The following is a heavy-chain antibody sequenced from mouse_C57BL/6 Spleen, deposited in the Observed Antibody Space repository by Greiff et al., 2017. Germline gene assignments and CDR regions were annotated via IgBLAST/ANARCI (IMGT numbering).Heavy chain of an antibody. V-gene: IGHV1-63*01. D-gene: IGHD6-5*01. J-gene: IGHJ4*01. CDR2: IYPGGGYT. CDR3: ARVYADCAMDY. Sequence: QVQLQQPGAELVRPGTSVKMSCKASGYTFTNYWLGWVKQRPGHGLEWIGDIYPGGGYTNYNEKFKGKATLTADKSSSTAYMQFSSLTSEDSAIYYYARVYADCAMDYWGQGTSVTVSS. CDR1: GYTFTNYW.